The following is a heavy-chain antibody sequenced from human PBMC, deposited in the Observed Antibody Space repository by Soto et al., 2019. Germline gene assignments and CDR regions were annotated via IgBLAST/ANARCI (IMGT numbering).Heavy chain of an antibody. CDR3: AKDAPEWYYDVWSGYYSVWGDY. Sequence: EVQLLESGGGLVQPGGSLRLSCAASGFTFSSYAMSWVRQAPGKGLEWVSAISGSGGSTYYADSVKGRFTISRDNSKNTLYLQMNSLRAEDTAVYYCAKDAPEWYYDVWSGYYSVWGDYWGQGTLVTVSS. J-gene: IGHJ4*02. CDR1: GFTFSSYA. D-gene: IGHD3-3*01. V-gene: IGHV3-23*01. CDR2: ISGSGGST.